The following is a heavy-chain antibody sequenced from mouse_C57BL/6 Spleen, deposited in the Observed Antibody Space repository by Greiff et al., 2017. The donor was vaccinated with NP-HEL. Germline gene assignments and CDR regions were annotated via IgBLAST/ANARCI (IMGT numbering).Heavy chain of an antibody. Sequence: EVQLVESGGDLVKPGGSLKLSCAASGFTFSSYGMSWVRQTPDKRLEWVATISSGGSYTYYPDSVKGRFTISRDNAKNTLYLQMSSLKSEDTAMYYCARHGSSYGDMDYWGQGTSVTVSS. V-gene: IGHV5-6*01. J-gene: IGHJ4*01. CDR3: ARHGSSYGDMDY. D-gene: IGHD1-1*01. CDR1: GFTFSSYG. CDR2: ISSGGSYT.